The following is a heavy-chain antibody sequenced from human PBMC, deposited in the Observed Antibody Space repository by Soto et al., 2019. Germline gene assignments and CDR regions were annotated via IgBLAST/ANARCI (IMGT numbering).Heavy chain of an antibody. V-gene: IGHV4-59*01. D-gene: IGHD5-18*01. J-gene: IGHJ4*02. CDR2: IYYSGNT. CDR3: ARGGGYSNPYNFDY. CDR1: GGSISTYY. Sequence: SETLPLTCTVSGGSISTYYWTWIRQPPGKGLEWIGYIYYSGNTNYNPSLKSRVTISEDTSKKQFSLKLSSVTAADTAVYYCARGGGYSNPYNFDYWGQGTLVTVSS.